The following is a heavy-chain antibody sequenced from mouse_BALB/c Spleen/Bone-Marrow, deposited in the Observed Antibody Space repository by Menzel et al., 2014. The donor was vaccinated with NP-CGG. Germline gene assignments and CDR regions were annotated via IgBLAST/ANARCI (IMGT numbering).Heavy chain of an antibody. V-gene: IGHV1S81*02. J-gene: IGHJ3*01. CDR1: GYTFNSYY. Sequence: VQLQQSGAELVKPGASVKLSCKASGYTFNSYYMYWVKQRPGQGLEWIGEINPSNGGINFNEKFKSKATLTVDKSSSTAYMQLNSLTSEDSTIYYFTREGAYGGLGTLVTVSS. CDR2: INPSNGGI. CDR3: TREGAY.